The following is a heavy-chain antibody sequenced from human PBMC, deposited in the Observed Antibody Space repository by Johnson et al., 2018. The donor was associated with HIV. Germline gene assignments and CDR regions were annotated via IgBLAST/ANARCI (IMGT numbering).Heavy chain of an antibody. Sequence: EQLVESGGGLVQPGGSLRLSCAASGFTVSSNYMYWVRQAPGKGLEWVSVIYSGGTTYYADSLKGRFIISRDISRNTVFLQMNSLRAEDTAVYYCARDREVVRGVRAFDIWGQGTMVAVSS. J-gene: IGHJ3*02. D-gene: IGHD3-10*01. CDR2: IYSGGTT. CDR1: GFTVSSNY. CDR3: ARDREVVRGVRAFDI. V-gene: IGHV3-66*01.